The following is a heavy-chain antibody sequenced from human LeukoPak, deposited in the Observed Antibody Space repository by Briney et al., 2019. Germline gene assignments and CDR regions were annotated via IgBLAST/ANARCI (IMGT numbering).Heavy chain of an antibody. CDR3: ARGPPNWGMVGY. D-gene: IGHD7-27*01. V-gene: IGHV1-8*01. Sequence: ASVKVSCKASGYPVTSYDINWVRQATGQGLEWMGWMSSNNGNTGYAQKFQGRVTMTRDTSISTAYMELSSLRSEDTAVYYCARGPPNWGMVGYWGQGTLVTVSP. CDR1: GYPVTSYD. J-gene: IGHJ4*02. CDR2: MSSNNGNT.